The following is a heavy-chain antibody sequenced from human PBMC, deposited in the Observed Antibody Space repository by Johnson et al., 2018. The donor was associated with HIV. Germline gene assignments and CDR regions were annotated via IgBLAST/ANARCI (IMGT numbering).Heavy chain of an antibody. Sequence: VQLVESGGGLVQPGGSLRLSCAASGFTFDDYTMHWVRQAPGKGLEWVSLISWDGGSTYYADSVKGRFTISRDNSKNTLYLQMGSLRAEDMAVYYCARGEDSYFDIWGQGTMVTVSS. J-gene: IGHJ3*02. CDR2: ISWDGGST. CDR3: ARGEDSYFDI. V-gene: IGHV3-43*01. D-gene: IGHD2-15*01. CDR1: GFTFDDYT.